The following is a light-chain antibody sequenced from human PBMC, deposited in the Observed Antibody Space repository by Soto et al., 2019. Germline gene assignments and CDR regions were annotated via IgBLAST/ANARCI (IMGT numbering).Light chain of an antibody. CDR1: QSVSNNY. CDR3: QQYGSSGT. J-gene: IGKJ1*01. CDR2: GAS. Sequence: EIVMTQSPVTLSVSPGERATLSCRASQSVSNNYLAWYQQKPGQAPRLLIYGASNRATGIPDRFSGSGSGTDFTLTISRLEPEDFAVYYCQQYGSSGTFGQGTRWIS. V-gene: IGKV3-20*01.